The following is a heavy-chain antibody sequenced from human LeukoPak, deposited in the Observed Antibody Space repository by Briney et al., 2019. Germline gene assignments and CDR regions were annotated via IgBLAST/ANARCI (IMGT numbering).Heavy chain of an antibody. CDR2: SNGVGRST. CDR3: ARLLSFDY. V-gene: IGHV3-74*01. CDR1: GFTLSSYW. Sequence: GGSLRLSCVASGFTLSSYWMHWVRQAPGEGLVWVSRSNGVGRSTSYADSVQGRFTISRDNAKNSLYPQMNSLRVEDTAAYYCARLLSFDYWGQGTLVTVSS. J-gene: IGHJ4*02. D-gene: IGHD2-21*01.